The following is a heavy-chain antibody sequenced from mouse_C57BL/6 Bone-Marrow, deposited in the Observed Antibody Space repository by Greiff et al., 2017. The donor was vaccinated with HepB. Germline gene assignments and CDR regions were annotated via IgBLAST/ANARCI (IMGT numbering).Heavy chain of an antibody. CDR2: ISGGGGNT. CDR3: ARDGYYPYYFDY. J-gene: IGHJ2*01. V-gene: IGHV5-9*01. CDR1: GFTFSSYT. Sequence: EVQRVESGGGLVKPGGSLKLSCAASGFTFSSYTMSWVRQTPEKRLEWVATISGGGGNTYYPDRVKGRFTISRDNAKNTLYLQMSRLRSEDTALYYCARDGYYPYYFDYWGQGTTLTVSS. D-gene: IGHD2-3*01.